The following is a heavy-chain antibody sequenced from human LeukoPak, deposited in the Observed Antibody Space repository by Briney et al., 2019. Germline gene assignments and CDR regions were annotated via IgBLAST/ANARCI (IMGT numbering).Heavy chain of an antibody. J-gene: IGHJ4*02. Sequence: GASVKVSCKVSGHTLTDLSTHWVRQAPGGGLEWMGTIDPEDGDTIYAQKFQGRVTMTEDTATDTAYMELRSLRSEDTAVYYCATGGIYSLLDYWGQGTLVTVSS. V-gene: IGHV1-24*01. CDR3: ATGGIYSLLDY. CDR1: GHTLTDLS. CDR2: IDPEDGDT. D-gene: IGHD1-26*01.